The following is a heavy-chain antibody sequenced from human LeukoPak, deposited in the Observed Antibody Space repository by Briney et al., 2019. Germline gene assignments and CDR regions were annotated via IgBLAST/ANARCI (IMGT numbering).Heavy chain of an antibody. D-gene: IGHD4-11*01. CDR2: FDPEGGET. V-gene: IGHV1-24*01. J-gene: IGHJ6*02. CDR3: ATIGTVTPYYYYGMDV. Sequence: ASVKVSCKVSGYTLTELSMHWVRQAPGKGLEWMGGFDPEGGETIYAQKFQGRVTMTEDTSTDTAYMELSSLRSEDTAVYYCATIGTVTPYYYYGMDVWGQGTTVTVSS. CDR1: GYTLTELS.